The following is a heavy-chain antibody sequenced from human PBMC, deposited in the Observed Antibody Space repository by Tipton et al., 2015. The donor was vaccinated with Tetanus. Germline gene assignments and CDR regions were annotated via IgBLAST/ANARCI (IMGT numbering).Heavy chain of an antibody. CDR3: ACGSGYFDSSYHSPLDF. V-gene: IGHV4-39*02. Sequence: TLSLTCIVSGGSMSGSGHYGAWVRQSPGKGLEWIGSISYTGRTYYSPSLKSRVTMSVDTSKKDFSVRLGSVTAADTAVYYCACGSGYFDSSYHSPLDFWGRGTLVTVSS. D-gene: IGHD3-22*01. J-gene: IGHJ4*02. CDR1: GGSMSGSGHY. CDR2: ISYTGRT.